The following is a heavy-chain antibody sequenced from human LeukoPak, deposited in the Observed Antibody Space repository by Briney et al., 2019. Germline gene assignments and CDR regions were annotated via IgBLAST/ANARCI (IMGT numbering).Heavy chain of an antibody. CDR3: AREANFTYYDFSPYYYYMDV. V-gene: IGHV3-7*01. CDR1: GFTFSSYW. D-gene: IGHD3-3*01. Sequence: GGSLRLSCAASGFTFSSYWMSWVRQAPGKGLEWVANIKQDGSEKYYVDSVKGRFTISRDNAKNSLYLQMNSLRAEDTAVYYCAREANFTYYDFSPYYYYMDVWGKGTTVTVSS. CDR2: IKQDGSEK. J-gene: IGHJ6*03.